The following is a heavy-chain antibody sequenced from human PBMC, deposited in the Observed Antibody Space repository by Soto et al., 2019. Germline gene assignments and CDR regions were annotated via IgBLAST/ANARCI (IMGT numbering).Heavy chain of an antibody. CDR3: AKDGRVPYSSNGMDV. Sequence: PGGSLRLSCAASGFTFSSYGMHWVRQAPGKGLEWVAVISYDGSNKNYADSVKGRFTISRDNSKNTLYLQMDSLRAEDTAVYYCAKDGRVPYSSNGMDVSGQGTTLTLSS. J-gene: IGHJ6*02. CDR1: GFTFSSYG. CDR2: ISYDGSNK. V-gene: IGHV3-30*18. D-gene: IGHD1-26*01.